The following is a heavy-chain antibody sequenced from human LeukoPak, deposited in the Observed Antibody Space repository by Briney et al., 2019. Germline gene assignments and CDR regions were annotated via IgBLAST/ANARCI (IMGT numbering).Heavy chain of an antibody. V-gene: IGHV3-7*01. CDR1: GFTSSSYW. CDR2: IKQDGSEK. D-gene: IGHD3-10*01. Sequence: GGSLRLSCAASGFTSSSYWMSWVRQAPGKGLEWVANIKQDGSEKYYVDSVKGRFTISRDNAKNSLYLQMNSLRAEDTAVYYCARTAGITMVRGVGYFDYWGQGTLVTVSS. CDR3: ARTAGITMVRGVGYFDY. J-gene: IGHJ4*02.